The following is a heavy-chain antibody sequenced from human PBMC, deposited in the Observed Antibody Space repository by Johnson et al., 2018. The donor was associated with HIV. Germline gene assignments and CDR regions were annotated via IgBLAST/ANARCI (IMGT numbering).Heavy chain of an antibody. CDR2: IRYDGSNK. CDR1: GMAFSDLW. Sequence: QVQLVESGGGLVKPGGSLTVSCAASGMAFSDLWMNWVRQAPGKGLEWVAFIRYDGSNKYYADSVKGRFTISRDNSKNTLYLQMNSLRAEDTAVYYCAKNGARGDAFDIWGQGTMVTVSS. CDR3: AKNGARGDAFDI. D-gene: IGHD2-8*01. V-gene: IGHV3-30*02. J-gene: IGHJ3*02.